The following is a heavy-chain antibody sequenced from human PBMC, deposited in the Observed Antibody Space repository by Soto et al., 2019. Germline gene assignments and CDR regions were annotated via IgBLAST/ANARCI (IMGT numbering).Heavy chain of an antibody. Sequence: GGSLRLSCTASGFTFSRYAMSWVRQAPGKGLEWVSAISGSGGSTYYGDSVKGRFTISRDNSKNTLYLQMNSLRAEDTAVYYCASPPGPLNYDFWSGYYYFDYWGQGTLVNVSS. CDR2: ISGSGGST. J-gene: IGHJ4*02. CDR1: GFTFSRYA. CDR3: ASPPGPLNYDFWSGYYYFDY. V-gene: IGHV3-23*01. D-gene: IGHD3-3*01.